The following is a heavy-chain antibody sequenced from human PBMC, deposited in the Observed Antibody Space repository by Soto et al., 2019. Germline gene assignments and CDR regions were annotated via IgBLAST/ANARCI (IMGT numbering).Heavy chain of an antibody. CDR3: AKELNYSSDWLLDY. Sequence: PGGSLRLSCAVSGFTFSKYDMSWARQAPGKGLEWVSSISDSGSSTYYADSVKGRFTISRDNSKNTLYLQMNSLSAEDTAVYYCAKELNYSSDWLLDYWGQGTLVTVSS. CDR2: ISDSGSST. J-gene: IGHJ4*02. D-gene: IGHD6-19*01. CDR1: GFTFSKYD. V-gene: IGHV3-23*01.